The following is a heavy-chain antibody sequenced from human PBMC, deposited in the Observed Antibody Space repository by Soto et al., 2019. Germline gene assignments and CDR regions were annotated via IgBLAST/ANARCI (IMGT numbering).Heavy chain of an antibody. CDR1: GFTFGDYA. CDR3: TRDQGLADYYDSSGYVDY. V-gene: IGHV3-49*03. CDR2: IRSKAYGGTT. D-gene: IGHD3-22*01. J-gene: IGHJ4*02. Sequence: PGGSLRLSCTASGFTFGDYAMSWFRQAPGKGLEWVGFIRSKAYGGTTEYAASVKGRFTISRDDSKSIAYLQMNSLKTEDTAVYYCTRDQGLADYYDSSGYVDYWGQGTLVTVYS.